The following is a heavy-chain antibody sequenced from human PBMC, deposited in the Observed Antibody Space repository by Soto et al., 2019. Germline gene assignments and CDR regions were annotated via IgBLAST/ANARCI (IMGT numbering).Heavy chain of an antibody. Sequence: LRLSCAGSGLTFRNDWLSWVRQAPGKGLEWVANINQDGSERYYVDSVRGRFTISRDNVENSLYLQLNSLRPEDTAVYYCAVYGYGVSAAAYWGQGTLVTVSS. CDR2: INQDGSER. D-gene: IGHD4-17*01. CDR1: GLTFRNDW. V-gene: IGHV3-7*03. J-gene: IGHJ4*02. CDR3: AVYGYGVSAAAY.